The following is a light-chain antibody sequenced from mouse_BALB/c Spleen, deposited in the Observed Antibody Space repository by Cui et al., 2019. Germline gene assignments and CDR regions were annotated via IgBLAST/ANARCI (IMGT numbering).Light chain of an antibody. CDR3: LQYDNLLT. V-gene: IGKV19-93*01. CDR1: QDSNKY. J-gene: IGKJ1*01. CDR2: YTT. Sequence: DLQMTQSPSSLSASLGGKVTITCKASQDSNKYIAWYQSKPGKGPRLLIQYTTTLRPGIPSRFSGSGSGRDYSFSISNLEPEDIATYYCLQYDNLLTFGGGTKLEIK.